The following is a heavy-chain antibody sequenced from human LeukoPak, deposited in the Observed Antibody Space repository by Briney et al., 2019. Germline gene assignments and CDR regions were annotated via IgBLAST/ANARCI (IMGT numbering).Heavy chain of an antibody. Sequence: SETLSLTRTVSGGSIGNYYWTWIRQPPGKGLEWIGHIYHSGATKYNASLESRVTMSVDTSKNQFSLKLNSVTAADTAAYHCARYSGSPYWYLDHWGQGVLVTVSS. V-gene: IGHV4-59*01. D-gene: IGHD1-26*01. CDR3: ARYSGSPYWYLDH. CDR2: IYHSGAT. CDR1: GGSIGNYY. J-gene: IGHJ4*02.